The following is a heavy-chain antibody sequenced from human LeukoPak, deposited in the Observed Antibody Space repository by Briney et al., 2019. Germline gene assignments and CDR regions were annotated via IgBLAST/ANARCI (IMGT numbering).Heavy chain of an antibody. D-gene: IGHD6-13*01. Sequence: GGSLRLSCAASGFTFSSYAMSWVRQAPGKGLEWVSAISGSGGTTYYADSVKGRFTISRGNSKNTLYLQMNSLRAEDTAVYYCAKETSYSSSWYRGGIDYWGQGTLVTVSS. CDR3: AKETSYSSSWYRGGIDY. J-gene: IGHJ4*02. CDR2: ISGSGGTT. V-gene: IGHV3-23*01. CDR1: GFTFSSYA.